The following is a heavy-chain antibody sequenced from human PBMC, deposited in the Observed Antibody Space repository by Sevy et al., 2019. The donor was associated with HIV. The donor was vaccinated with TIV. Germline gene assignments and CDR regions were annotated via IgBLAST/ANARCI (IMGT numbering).Heavy chain of an antibody. D-gene: IGHD3-9*01. J-gene: IGHJ4*02. CDR1: GFPFSNFA. Sequence: GGSLRLSCAASGFPFSNFAMSWVRQAPGKGLEWVSTLIGGGSRTYYADSVTGRFTISRDNSKNTLYLQMNSLRAEDTAVYYCATDRISDWFFDSWGQGTLVTVSS. CDR3: ATDRISDWFFDS. V-gene: IGHV3-23*01. CDR2: LIGGGSRT.